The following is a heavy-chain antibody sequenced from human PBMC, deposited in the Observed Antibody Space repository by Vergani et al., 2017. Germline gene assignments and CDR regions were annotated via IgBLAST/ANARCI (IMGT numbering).Heavy chain of an antibody. Sequence: QVQLQQWGAGLLKPSETLSLTCAVYGGSFSGYYWSWIRQPPGKGLEWIGEINHSGSTNYNPSLKSPVTISVDTSKNQFSLKLSSVTAADTAVYYWARAPTPVAAFDYWGQGTLVTVSS. V-gene: IGHV4-34*01. D-gene: IGHD2-15*01. CDR2: INHSGST. J-gene: IGHJ4*02. CDR3: ARAPTPVAAFDY. CDR1: GGSFSGYY.